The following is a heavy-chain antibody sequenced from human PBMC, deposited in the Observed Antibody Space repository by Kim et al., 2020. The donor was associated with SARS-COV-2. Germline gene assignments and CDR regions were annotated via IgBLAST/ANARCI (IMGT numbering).Heavy chain of an antibody. D-gene: IGHD3-16*01. CDR3: AKARPGGDAFDI. Sequence: TYHAASPKGMFTISSDNSKNTLYMQMNSLRADDTALYYCAKARPGGDAFDIWGQGTTVTVSS. V-gene: IGHV3-23*01. CDR2: T. J-gene: IGHJ3*02.